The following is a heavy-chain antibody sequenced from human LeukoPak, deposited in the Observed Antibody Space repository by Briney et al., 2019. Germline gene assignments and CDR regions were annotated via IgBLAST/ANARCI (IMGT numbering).Heavy chain of an antibody. CDR2: ISGSGGRT. V-gene: IGHV3-23*01. J-gene: IGHJ4*02. CDR1: GFTFSSYA. Sequence: PGGSLRLSCAASGFTFSSYAMSWVRQAPGKGLEWVSAISGSGGRTFYADSVKGRCSISRDNSKNTVFLQMDSVTVEDTAVYYCARANYVLRYFDWLFTFEYWGQGSLVSVS. D-gene: IGHD3-9*01. CDR3: ARANYVLRYFDWLFTFEY.